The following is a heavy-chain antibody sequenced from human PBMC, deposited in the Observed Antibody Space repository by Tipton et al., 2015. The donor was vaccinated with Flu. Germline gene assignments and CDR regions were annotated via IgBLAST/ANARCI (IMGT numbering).Heavy chain of an antibody. CDR1: GYTFTNYD. CDR2: MSPNTGNT. J-gene: IGHJ4*02. Sequence: QLVQSGAEVRKPGASVKVSCKASGYTFTNYDINWVRQATGQGLEWMGWMSPNTGNTGYAQKFQGRVTMTRDTSISTAFMELSSLRSEDTAVYYCARVPPFNNWNDASDYWGQGTLVTVSS. CDR3: ARVPPFNNWNDASDY. V-gene: IGHV1-8*01. D-gene: IGHD1-20*01.